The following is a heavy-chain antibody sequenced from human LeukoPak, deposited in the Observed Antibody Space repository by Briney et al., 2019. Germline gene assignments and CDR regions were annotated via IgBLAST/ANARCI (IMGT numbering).Heavy chain of an antibody. CDR1: GGSITTYY. D-gene: IGHD2-21*01. CDR3: ATSIDWPNVFDH. J-gene: IGHJ4*02. CDR2: FYHTGST. V-gene: IGHV4-59*01. Sequence: SETLSLTCTVSGGSITTYYWTWIRRTPDKGLQFIGSFYHTGSTNYNPSLESAVTISEDTSKNQISLELRSVTAADTAVYYCATSIDWPNVFDHWGQGTLVTVSS.